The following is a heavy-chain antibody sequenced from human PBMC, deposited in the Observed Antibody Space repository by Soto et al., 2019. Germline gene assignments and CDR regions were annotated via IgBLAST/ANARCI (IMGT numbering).Heavy chain of an antibody. Sequence: EVQLLESGGGSIHPGGSLRLSCAASGFAFSSFAMNWVRQAPGKGLEWVSTLSYSGDSSYYADSVKGRFTVSRDNSKNTLYLQMNSLRAEDTAVYDCAKDRDYGFFEYWGQGTLVTVSS. D-gene: IGHD3-10*01. CDR2: LSYSGDSS. V-gene: IGHV3-23*01. J-gene: IGHJ4*02. CDR1: GFAFSSFA. CDR3: AKDRDYGFFEY.